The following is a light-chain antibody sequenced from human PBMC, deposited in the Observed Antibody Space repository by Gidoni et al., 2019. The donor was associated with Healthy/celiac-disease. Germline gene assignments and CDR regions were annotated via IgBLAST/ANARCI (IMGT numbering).Light chain of an antibody. CDR3: QQSYSTPPYX. CDR1: QSISSY. Sequence: DIQMTQSPSSLSASVGDRVTITCRASQSISSYLNWYQQKPGKAPKFLIYAASSLQSGVPSRFSGSGSGTDFTLTISSLQPEDFATYYCQQSYSTPPYXFXQGTKLEIK. V-gene: IGKV1-39*01. J-gene: IGKJ2*01. CDR2: AAS.